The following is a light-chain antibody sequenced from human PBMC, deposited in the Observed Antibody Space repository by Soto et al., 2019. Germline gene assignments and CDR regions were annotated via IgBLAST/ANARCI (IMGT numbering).Light chain of an antibody. CDR1: QSVSSY. J-gene: IGKJ5*01. Sequence: EIVLTQSPATLSLSPGERATLSCRASQSVSSYLAWYHQKPGQAPRLLIYDSFNRATGIPARFSGSGSGTDFTLTISSLEPEDFAVYYCQQRSTWPVTFGQGTRLEIK. CDR3: QQRSTWPVT. V-gene: IGKV3-11*01. CDR2: DSF.